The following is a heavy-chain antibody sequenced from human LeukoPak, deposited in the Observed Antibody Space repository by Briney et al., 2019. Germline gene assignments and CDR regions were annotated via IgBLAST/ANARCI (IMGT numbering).Heavy chain of an antibody. Sequence: GGSLRLSCAASGFTFSSYAMSWVRQAPGKGLEWVSAISGGGGNTYYADSVKGRFTISRDNSKNTLYLQMTSLRAEDTAVYYCAKTLVWFGEPTPPYYFDYWGQGTLVTVSS. CDR2: ISGGGGNT. CDR1: GFTFSSYA. V-gene: IGHV3-23*01. D-gene: IGHD3-10*01. J-gene: IGHJ4*02. CDR3: AKTLVWFGEPTPPYYFDY.